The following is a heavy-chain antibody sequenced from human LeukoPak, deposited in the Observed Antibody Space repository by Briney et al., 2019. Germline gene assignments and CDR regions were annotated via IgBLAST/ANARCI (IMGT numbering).Heavy chain of an antibody. CDR2: INPNSGGT. D-gene: IGHD6-13*01. V-gene: IGHV1-2*02. CDR1: GYTFTGYY. Sequence: GASVKVSCKASGYTFTGYYMHWVRQAPGQGLEWMGWINPNSGGTNYAQKFQGRVTMTRDTSTSTVYMELSSLRSEDTAVYYCARERFTGSSWQLYYFDSWGQGTLVTVSS. CDR3: ARERFTGSSWQLYYFDS. J-gene: IGHJ4*02.